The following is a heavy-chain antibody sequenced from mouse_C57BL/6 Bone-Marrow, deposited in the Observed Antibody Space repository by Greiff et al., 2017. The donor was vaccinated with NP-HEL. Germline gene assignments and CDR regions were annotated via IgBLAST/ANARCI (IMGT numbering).Heavy chain of an antibody. V-gene: IGHV1-64*01. CDR1: GYTFTSYW. D-gene: IGHD1-1*01. CDR3: ARWPYYGSSHWFAY. CDR2: IHPNSGST. Sequence: VQLQQSGAELVKPGASVKLSCKASGYTFTSYWMHWVKQRPGQGLEWIGMIHPNSGSTNYNEKFKSKATLTVDKSSSTAYMQLSSLTSEDSAVYYCARWPYYGSSHWFAYWGQGTLVTVSA. J-gene: IGHJ3*01.